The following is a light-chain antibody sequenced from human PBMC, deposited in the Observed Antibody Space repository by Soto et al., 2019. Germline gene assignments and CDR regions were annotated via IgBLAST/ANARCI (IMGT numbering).Light chain of an antibody. Sequence: EIVMTQSPVTLSVSPGEGATLSCRASQSIHSNLAWYQQKFGQAPRLLIYGASTRATGFPARFTGSGSGSEFTLTISSLQSEDSAVYYCQQYNDWPRTFGQGTRLEIK. CDR3: QQYNDWPRT. V-gene: IGKV3-15*01. J-gene: IGKJ5*01. CDR2: GAS. CDR1: QSIHSN.